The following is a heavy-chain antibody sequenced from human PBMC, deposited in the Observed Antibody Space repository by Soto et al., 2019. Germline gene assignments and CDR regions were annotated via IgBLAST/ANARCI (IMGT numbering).Heavy chain of an antibody. D-gene: IGHD5-12*01. CDR3: ARQRFRARSGYETLDF. CDR1: GFTFSNYW. J-gene: IGHJ4*02. V-gene: IGHV3-7*01. CDR2: INEDGSDK. Sequence: GGSLRLSCAVSGFTFSNYWMSWVRQAPGRGLEWVANINEDGSDKYYVESVKGRFTISRDNAENSLYLQMNGLRADDAAVYFCARQRFRARSGYETLDFWGQGTLVTVSS.